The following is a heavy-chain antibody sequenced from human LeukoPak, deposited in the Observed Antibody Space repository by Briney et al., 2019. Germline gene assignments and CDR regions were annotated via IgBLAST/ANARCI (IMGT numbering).Heavy chain of an antibody. Sequence: SETLSLTCAISGYSISSGYYWGWIRRSPGKGLECIGIIYHGGTTHYNPSLKSRVTISVDTSKNQLSPKLSSVTAADTAVYYCARDVRGFDYWGQGTLVTVSS. CDR2: IYHGGTT. V-gene: IGHV4-38-2*02. J-gene: IGHJ4*02. D-gene: IGHD3-10*01. CDR3: ARDVRGFDY. CDR1: GYSISSGYY.